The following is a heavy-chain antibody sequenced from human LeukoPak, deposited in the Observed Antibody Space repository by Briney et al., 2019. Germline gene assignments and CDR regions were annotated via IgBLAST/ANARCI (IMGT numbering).Heavy chain of an antibody. CDR3: AAGEDY. D-gene: IGHD3-16*01. CDR2: IYYIGST. CDR1: GGSTSSSY. J-gene: IGHJ4*02. Sequence: PSETLSLTCTVSGGSTSSSYWSWIRQPPGKGLEWIGYIYYIGSTNYNPSLKSRVTISVDTSKNQFSLKLTSVTAADTAVYYCAAGEDYWGQGTLVTVSS. V-gene: IGHV4-59*01.